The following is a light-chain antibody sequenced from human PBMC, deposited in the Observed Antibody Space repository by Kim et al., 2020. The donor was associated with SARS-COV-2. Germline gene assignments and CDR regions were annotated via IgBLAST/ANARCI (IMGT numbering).Light chain of an antibody. CDR1: QSVSNN. V-gene: IGKV3-15*01. CDR2: GAS. J-gene: IGKJ5*01. CDR3: QQYNDWPPLT. Sequence: EIVMTQSPATLSVSPGERVTLSCRASQSVSNNLAWYQQKPGQAPRLLIYGASTRATGIPARFSGSGSGTEFTLTISSLQSEDFAVYYCQQYNDWPPLTFGQGTRLEIK.